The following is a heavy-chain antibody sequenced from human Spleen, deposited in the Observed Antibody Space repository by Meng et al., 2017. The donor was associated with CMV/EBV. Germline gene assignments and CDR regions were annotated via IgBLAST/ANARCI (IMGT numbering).Heavy chain of an antibody. J-gene: IGHJ6*02. CDR2: INPNSGGT. CDR3: ARDQGDSRWNHYYGMDV. V-gene: IGHV1-2*02. Sequence: ASVKVSCKASGYTFTAYYMHWVRQAPGQGLEWMGWINPNSGGTNYAQKFQGRVTMTRDTSISTAYMELSRLRSDDTAVYYCARDQGDSRWNHYYGMDVWGQGTTVTVSS. D-gene: IGHD3-22*01. CDR1: GYTFTAYY.